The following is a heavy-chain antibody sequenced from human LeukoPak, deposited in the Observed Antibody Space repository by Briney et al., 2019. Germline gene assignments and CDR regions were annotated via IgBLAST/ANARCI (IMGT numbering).Heavy chain of an antibody. D-gene: IGHD1-26*01. Sequence: PSQTLSLTCAVSGGSISSGGYSWSWIRQPPGKGLEWIGYIYHSGSTYYNPSLKSRVTISVDRSKNQFSLKLSSVTAADTAVYYCARGRRGTYYRYSGNKTKQPFFDYWGQGTLVTVSS. V-gene: IGHV4-30-2*01. CDR1: GGSISSGGYS. CDR2: IYHSGST. J-gene: IGHJ4*02. CDR3: ARGRRGTYYRYSGNKTKQPFFDY.